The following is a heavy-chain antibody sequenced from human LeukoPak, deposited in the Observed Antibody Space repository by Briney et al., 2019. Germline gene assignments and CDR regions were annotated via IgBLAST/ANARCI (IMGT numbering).Heavy chain of an antibody. D-gene: IGHD2-21*02. CDR2: IYTSGST. J-gene: IGHJ4*02. CDR1: GGSISSYY. CDR3: ARLAYCGGDCYSIRN. Sequence: VKPSETLSLTCTVSGGSISSYYWSWIRQPAGKGLEWIGRIYTSGSTNYNPSLKSRVTMSVDTSKNQFSLKLSSVTAADTAVYYCARLAYCGGDCYSIRNWGQGTLVTVSS. V-gene: IGHV4-4*07.